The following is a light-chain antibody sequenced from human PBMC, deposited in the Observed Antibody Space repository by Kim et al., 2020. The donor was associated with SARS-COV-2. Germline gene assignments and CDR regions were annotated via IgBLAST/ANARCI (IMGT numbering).Light chain of an antibody. Sequence: QSALTQPASVSGSPGQSITISCTGTSSDVGGYNYVSWYQQHPGKAPKLMIYDVSNRRSGVSNRFSGSKSGNTASLTISGLQAEDEADYYCSSYTSSSTWVFGGGTQLTVL. J-gene: IGLJ3*02. CDR2: DVS. V-gene: IGLV2-14*03. CDR1: SSDVGGYNY. CDR3: SSYTSSSTWV.